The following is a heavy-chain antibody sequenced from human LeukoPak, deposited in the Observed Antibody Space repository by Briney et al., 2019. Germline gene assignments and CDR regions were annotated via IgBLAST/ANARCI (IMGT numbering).Heavy chain of an antibody. J-gene: IGHJ6*03. CDR3: ANVWDSIAARQDYYYYMDV. D-gene: IGHD6-6*01. CDR2: ISGSGGST. CDR1: GFTFSGYA. Sequence: GGSLRLSCAASGFTFSGYAMSWVRQAPGKGLEWVSAISGSGGSTYYADSVKGRFTISRDNSKNTLYLQMNSLRAEDTAVYYCANVWDSIAARQDYYYYMDVWGKGTTVTVSS. V-gene: IGHV3-23*01.